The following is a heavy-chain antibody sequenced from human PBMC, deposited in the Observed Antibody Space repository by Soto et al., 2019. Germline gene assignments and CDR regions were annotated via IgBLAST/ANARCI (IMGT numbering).Heavy chain of an antibody. V-gene: IGHV4-59*01. CDR3: AAREATIFFPGPLNDAFDI. J-gene: IGHJ3*02. CDR2: IYYSGST. D-gene: IGHD3-9*01. Sequence: PSETLSLTCTVCGGSISSYDCSWIRQPPWKGLEWIGYIYYSGSTNYNPSLKSRVTISVDTSKNQFSLKLSSVTAADTAVYYCAAREATIFFPGPLNDAFDICGQRTMVAVSS. CDR1: GGSISSYD.